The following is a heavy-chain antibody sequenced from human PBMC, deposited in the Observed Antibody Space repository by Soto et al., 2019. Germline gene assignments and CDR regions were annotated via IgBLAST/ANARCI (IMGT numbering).Heavy chain of an antibody. CDR1: GFTFSSYS. CDR3: ARGTHRPQKPLLPRYNWNSVDY. J-gene: IGHJ4*02. V-gene: IGHV3-21*01. CDR2: ISSSSSYI. D-gene: IGHD1-7*01. Sequence: GGSLRLSCAASGFTFSSYSMNWVRQAPGKGLEWFSSISSSSSYINYADSVKGRFTISRDNAKSSLYLQMNSLRAQATAMYYCARGTHRPQKPLLPRYNWNSVDYWGQGTLDTVSS.